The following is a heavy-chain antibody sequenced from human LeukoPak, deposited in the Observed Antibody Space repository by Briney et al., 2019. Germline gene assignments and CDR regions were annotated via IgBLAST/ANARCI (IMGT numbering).Heavy chain of an antibody. V-gene: IGHV4-59*01. CDR2: IYYSGST. D-gene: IGHD1-26*01. J-gene: IGHJ6*02. CDR3: ARGGTVRNGMDV. Sequence: SETLSLTCTVSGGSISSYYWSWIRRPPGKGLEWIGYIYYSGSTNYNPSLKSRVTISVDTSRNQFSLKLSSVTAADTAVYYCARGGTVRNGMDVWGQGTTVTVSS. CDR1: GGSISSYY.